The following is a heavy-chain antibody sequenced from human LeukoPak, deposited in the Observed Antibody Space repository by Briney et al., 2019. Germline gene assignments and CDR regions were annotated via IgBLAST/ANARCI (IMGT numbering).Heavy chain of an antibody. V-gene: IGHV3-33*06. CDR1: GFTCSSYA. Sequence: RRSLRLSCAASGFTCSSYAMHWVRQAPGKGLEWVAVTWQDGNKAYADSVKGRFTISRDNSKNTLFLQMNGLRAEDTAMYYCAKEWSAFDMWGQGTMVTVSS. CDR2: TWQDGNK. D-gene: IGHD2-8*01. CDR3: AKEWSAFDM. J-gene: IGHJ3*02.